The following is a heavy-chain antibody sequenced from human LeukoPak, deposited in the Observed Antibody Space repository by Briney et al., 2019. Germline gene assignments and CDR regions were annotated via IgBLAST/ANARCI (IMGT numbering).Heavy chain of an antibody. CDR1: GFTLSSNY. V-gene: IGHV3-66*02. D-gene: IGHD2-2*01. CDR2: IYSGGSK. J-gene: IGHJ3*02. CDR3: ARETAYCSSTSCYHSGAFDI. Sequence: GGSLRLSCAAYGFTLSSNYMSWVRQAPGKGLEWVSVIYSGGSKYYADSVKGRFTISRDNSKNTLYLQMNSLRAEDTAVYYCARETAYCSSTSCYHSGAFDIWGQGTMVTVSS.